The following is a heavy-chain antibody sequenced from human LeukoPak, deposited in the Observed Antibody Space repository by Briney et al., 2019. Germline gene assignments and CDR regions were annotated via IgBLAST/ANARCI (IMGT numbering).Heavy chain of an antibody. Sequence: SETLSLTCTVSGGSISNHYWSWIRQPPGKGLEWIGYIYYSGSTNYNPSLKSRVTISVDTSKNQFSLKLSSVTAADTAVYYCARDLYSGSYSNWFDPWGQGTLVTVSS. CDR2: IYYSGST. D-gene: IGHD1-26*01. CDR1: GGSISNHY. J-gene: IGHJ5*02. V-gene: IGHV4-59*11. CDR3: ARDLYSGSYSNWFDP.